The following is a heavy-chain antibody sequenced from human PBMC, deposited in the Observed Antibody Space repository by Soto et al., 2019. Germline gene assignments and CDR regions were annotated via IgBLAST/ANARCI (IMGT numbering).Heavy chain of an antibody. V-gene: IGHV4-59*08. CDR1: GGSISSYY. D-gene: IGHD3-22*01. CDR2: IYYSGST. J-gene: IGHJ4*02. Sequence: SETLSLTCTVSGGSISSYYWSWIRQPPGKGLEWIGYIYYSGSTNYNPSLKSRVTISVDTSKNQFSLKLSSVTAADTALYYFARQYKYYYDSSGQYYFDYWGQGTLVTVSS. CDR3: ARQYKYYYDSSGQYYFDY.